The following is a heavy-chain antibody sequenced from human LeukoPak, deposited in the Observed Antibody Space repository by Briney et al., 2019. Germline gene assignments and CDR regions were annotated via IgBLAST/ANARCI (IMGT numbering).Heavy chain of an antibody. CDR2: ISYDGSNK. Sequence: GGSLRLSCAASGFTFSSYGMHWVRQAPGKGLEWVAVISYDGSNKYYADSVKGRFTISRDNSKNTLYLQMNSLRAEDTAVYYCAKGPVTSPKFNYWGQGTLVTVSS. CDR1: GFTFSSYG. CDR3: AKGPVTSPKFNY. J-gene: IGHJ4*02. D-gene: IGHD4-17*01. V-gene: IGHV3-30*18.